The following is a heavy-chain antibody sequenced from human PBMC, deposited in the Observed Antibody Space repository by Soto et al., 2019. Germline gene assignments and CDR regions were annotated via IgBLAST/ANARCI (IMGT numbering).Heavy chain of an antibody. J-gene: IGHJ6*02. CDR3: ARVVVVPAAMRGYYYYYGMDV. CDR2: ISAYNGNT. V-gene: IGHV1-18*01. Sequence: ASVKVSCKASGYTFTSYGISWVRQAPGQGLEWMGWISAYNGNTNYALELQGRVTMTTDTSTSTAYMEVRSLRSDDTAVYYCARVVVVPAAMRGYYYYYGMDVRAQGTTVTVSS. CDR1: GYTFTSYG. D-gene: IGHD2-2*01.